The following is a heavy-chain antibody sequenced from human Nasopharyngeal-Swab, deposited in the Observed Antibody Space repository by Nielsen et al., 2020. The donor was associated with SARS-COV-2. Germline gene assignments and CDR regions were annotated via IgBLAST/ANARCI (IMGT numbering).Heavy chain of an antibody. D-gene: IGHD2-21*02. J-gene: IGHJ3*02. V-gene: IGHV5-51*01. CDR2: IYPGDSDT. Sequence: GASLRLSCKRSGYSFTSYWICWVRQMPGKGLSRMGLIYPGDSDTRYSPSFQGQVTISADKSISTAYLQWSSLKASDTAMYYCARCGGDCYHDAFDIWGQGTMVTVSS. CDR3: ARCGGDCYHDAFDI. CDR1: GYSFTSYW.